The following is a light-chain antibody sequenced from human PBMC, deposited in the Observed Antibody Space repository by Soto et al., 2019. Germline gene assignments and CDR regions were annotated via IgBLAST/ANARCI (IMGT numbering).Light chain of an antibody. Sequence: EIVMTQSPATLSVSPGERATLSCRASQSVSSNLAWYQQKPGQATRLRIYGASTRATGCPARFSGSGSGTEFPLTISSLQSEDFSVYYCKQYNNWPPFTFGQGTKVEIK. CDR3: KQYNNWPPFT. CDR2: GAS. J-gene: IGKJ1*01. CDR1: QSVSSN. V-gene: IGKV3-15*01.